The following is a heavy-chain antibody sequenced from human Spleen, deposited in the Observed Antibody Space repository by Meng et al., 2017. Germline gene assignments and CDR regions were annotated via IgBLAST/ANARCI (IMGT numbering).Heavy chain of an antibody. V-gene: IGHV4-34*01. D-gene: IGHD3-10*01. J-gene: IGHJ4*02. Sequence: QVHLKEWGSGLLKPSEALSLTCAVYGGSFRGYYSSCIRQPPGKGLEWIGEINHRGSTNYNPSLKSRVTISVDTSKNQFSLKLSSVTAADTAVYYCARSPRVGVLCYWGQGTLVTVSS. CDR3: ARSPRVGVLCY. CDR2: INHRGST. CDR1: GGSFRGYY.